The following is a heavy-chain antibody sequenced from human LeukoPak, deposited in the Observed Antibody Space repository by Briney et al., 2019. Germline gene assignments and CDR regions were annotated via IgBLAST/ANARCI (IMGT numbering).Heavy chain of an antibody. D-gene: IGHD5-18*01. CDR2: INHSGST. Sequence: SETLSLTCTVSGGSISSGGYYWSWIRQHPGKGLEWIGEINHSGSTNYNPSLKSRVTISVDTSKNQFSLKLSSVTAADTAVYYCARDPDTAKNAFDIWGQGTMVTVSS. J-gene: IGHJ3*02. CDR3: ARDPDTAKNAFDI. CDR1: GGSISSGGYY. V-gene: IGHV4-39*07.